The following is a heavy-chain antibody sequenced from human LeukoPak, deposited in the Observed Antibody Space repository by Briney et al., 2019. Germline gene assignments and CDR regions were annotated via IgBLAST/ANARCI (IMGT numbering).Heavy chain of an antibody. CDR3: ARAPITLVRGVPDY. J-gene: IGHJ4*02. D-gene: IGHD3-10*01. CDR2: IYYSGST. Sequence: PSETLSLTCTVSGGSIRSYYWSWIRQPPGKGLEWIGYIYYSGSTYYNPSLKSRIIISVDTSKNQFSLKLSSVTAADTAVYYCARAPITLVRGVPDYWGQGTLVTVSS. V-gene: IGHV4-59*08. CDR1: GGSIRSYY.